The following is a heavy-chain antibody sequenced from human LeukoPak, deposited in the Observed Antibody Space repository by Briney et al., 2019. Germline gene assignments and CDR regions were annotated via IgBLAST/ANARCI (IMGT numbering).Heavy chain of an antibody. CDR1: GFIFSPYA. J-gene: IGHJ3*02. CDR2: IAGGDDR. V-gene: IGHV3-23*01. D-gene: IGHD2-21*02. Sequence: PGGSLRLSCAASGFIFSPYAMSWVRQAPGKGLEWVAGIAGGDDRFYADSVKGRFSISRDNSRNTVDLQMNSLRAEDTAVYYCAKDKVVVVTATGAFGIWGQGTVVTVSS. CDR3: AKDKVVVVTATGAFGI.